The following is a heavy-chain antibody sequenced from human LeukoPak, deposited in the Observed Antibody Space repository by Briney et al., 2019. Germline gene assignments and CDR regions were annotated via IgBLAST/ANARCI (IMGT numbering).Heavy chain of an antibody. J-gene: IGHJ4*02. CDR2: ISSSGDGT. D-gene: IGHD3-22*01. CDR3: AKDRPNYYGSNGHYYRRDGDY. V-gene: IGHV3-23*01. Sequence: GGSLRLSCAASGFTFSIYAMSWVRQAPGKGLQWLSSISSSGDGTYYAHSVKGRFTISRDNAENMLYLQMNSLRVEDTAVYFCAKDRPNYYGSNGHYYRRDGDYWGQGTLVTVSS. CDR1: GFTFSIYA.